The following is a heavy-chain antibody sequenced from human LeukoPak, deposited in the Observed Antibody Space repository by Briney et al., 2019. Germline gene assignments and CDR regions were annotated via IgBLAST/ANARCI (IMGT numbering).Heavy chain of an antibody. D-gene: IGHD3-16*01. V-gene: IGHV1-18*01. Sequence: ASVKVSCKASGYTFTSYGISWVRQAPGQGLEWMGWISAYNGNTNYAQKLQGRVTMTTDTSTSTACMELRSLRSDDTAVYYCARDGDNYAVDYWGQGTLVTVSS. J-gene: IGHJ4*02. CDR3: ARDGDNYAVDY. CDR2: ISAYNGNT. CDR1: GYTFTSYG.